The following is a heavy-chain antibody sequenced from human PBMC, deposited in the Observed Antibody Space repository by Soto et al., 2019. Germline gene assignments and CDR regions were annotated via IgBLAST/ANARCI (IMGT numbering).Heavy chain of an antibody. CDR2: MNPYSGAT. J-gene: IGHJ5*02. CDR1: GYTLSAYY. D-gene: IGHD1-20*01. V-gene: IGHV1-2*02. CDR3: ARENLRITGTTQGYNWFDP. Sequence: ASVKVSCKASGYTLSAYYIHWVRQAPGQGLEWMGWMNPYSGATTYLPKFQGAFTMTREKAIRETSITTAYMELSRLRSDDTAVYYCARENLRITGTTQGYNWFDPWGQGTLVTVSS.